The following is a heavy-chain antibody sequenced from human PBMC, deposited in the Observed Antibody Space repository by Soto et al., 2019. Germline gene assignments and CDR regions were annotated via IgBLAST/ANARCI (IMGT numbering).Heavy chain of an antibody. CDR2: IHHSGST. J-gene: IGHJ4*02. CDR3: AGGPPLGR. D-gene: IGHD3-16*01. Sequence: QLQLQESGSGLVKPSQTLSLTCAVSGGSISSGGYSWSWIRQPPGKGLEWIGYIHHSGSTYYNPSLRGRVTISVDRSKSEFSRKRSSVTAADTAVYYCAGGPPLGRWGQGTLVTVSS. CDR1: GGSISSGGYS. V-gene: IGHV4-30-2*01.